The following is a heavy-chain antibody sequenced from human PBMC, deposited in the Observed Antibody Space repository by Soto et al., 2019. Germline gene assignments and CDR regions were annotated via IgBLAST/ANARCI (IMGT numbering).Heavy chain of an antibody. D-gene: IGHD6-6*01. CDR2: ISGSGGST. V-gene: IGHV3-23*01. CDR1: GFTFSSYA. J-gene: IGHJ4*02. Sequence: PGGSLRLSCAASGFTFSSYAMSWVRQAPGKGLEWVSAISGSGGSTYYADSVKGRFTISRDNSKNTLYLQMNSLRAEDTAVYYCAKGHRGYSSSSPTTYFDYWGQGTLVTVSS. CDR3: AKGHRGYSSSSPTTYFDY.